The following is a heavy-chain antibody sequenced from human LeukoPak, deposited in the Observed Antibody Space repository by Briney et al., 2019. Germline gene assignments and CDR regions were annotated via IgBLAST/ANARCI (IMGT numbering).Heavy chain of an antibody. J-gene: IGHJ4*02. D-gene: IGHD2-8*01. CDR1: GGSISSSSYS. V-gene: IGHV4-39*07. CDR2: IYYSGTT. CDR3: ATENGFNDY. Sequence: SETLSLTCTVSGGSISSSSYSWGWIRQPPGKGLEWIGSIYYSGTTYYNPSLKSRVTISVDTSKNQFSLKLSSVTAADTAVYYCATENGFNDYWGQGTLVTVSS.